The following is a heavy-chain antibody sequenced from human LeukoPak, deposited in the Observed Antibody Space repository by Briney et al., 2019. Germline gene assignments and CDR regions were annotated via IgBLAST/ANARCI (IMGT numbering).Heavy chain of an antibody. J-gene: IGHJ4*02. CDR1: GFTFSSYG. D-gene: IGHD3-3*01. CDR3: ARGGDYDFWSGYYNYFDY. V-gene: IGHV3-30*02. Sequence: GGSLRLSCAASGFTFSSYGMHWVRQAPGKGLEWVAFIRYDGSNKYYADSVKGRFTISRDNSKNTLYLQMNSLRAEDTAVYYCARGGDYDFWSGYYNYFDYWGQGTLVTVSS. CDR2: IRYDGSNK.